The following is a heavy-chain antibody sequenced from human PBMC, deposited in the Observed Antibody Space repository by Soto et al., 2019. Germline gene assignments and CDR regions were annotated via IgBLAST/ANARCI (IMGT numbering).Heavy chain of an antibody. J-gene: IGHJ6*02. CDR3: ARESSLVGYYYGMDV. CDR2: ISYDGSNK. V-gene: IGHV3-30-3*01. Sequence: QVQLVESGGGVVQPGRSLRLSCAASGFTFSSYAMHWVRQAPGKGLEWVAVISYDGSNKYYADSVKGRFTISRDNFKNTLYLQMNSLRAEDTAVYYCARESSLVGYYYGMDVWGQGTTVTVSS. CDR1: GFTFSSYA. D-gene: IGHD6-6*01.